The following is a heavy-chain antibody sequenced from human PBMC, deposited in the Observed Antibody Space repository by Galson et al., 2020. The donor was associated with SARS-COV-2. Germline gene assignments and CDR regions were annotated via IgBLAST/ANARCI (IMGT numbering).Heavy chain of an antibody. CDR1: GFTFSSYG. D-gene: IGHD2-2*01. Sequence: QLGESLKISCAAPGFTFSSYGMHWVRQAPGKGLEWVAVISYDGSNKYYADSVKGRFTISRDNSKNTLYLQMNSLRAEDTAVYYCANSFPSVYYYYGMDVWGQGTTVTVSS. CDR3: ANSFPSVYYYYGMDV. V-gene: IGHV3-30*18. J-gene: IGHJ6*02. CDR2: ISYDGSNK.